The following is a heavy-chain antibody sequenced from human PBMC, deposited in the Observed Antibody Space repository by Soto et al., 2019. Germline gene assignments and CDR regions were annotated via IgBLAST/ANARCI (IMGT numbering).Heavy chain of an antibody. CDR1: GFTFSSYG. Sequence: PGGSLRLSCAASGFTFSSYGMHWVRQAPGKGLEWVAVISYDGSNKYYADSVKGRFTISRDNSKNTLYLQMNSLRAEDTAVYYCATDLRFDWSLDYWGQGTLVTVSS. CDR2: ISYDGSNK. CDR3: ATDLRFDWSLDY. V-gene: IGHV3-30*03. D-gene: IGHD3-9*01. J-gene: IGHJ4*02.